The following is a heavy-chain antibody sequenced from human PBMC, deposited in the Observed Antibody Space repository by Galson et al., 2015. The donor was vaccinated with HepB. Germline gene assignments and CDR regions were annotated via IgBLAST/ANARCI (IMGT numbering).Heavy chain of an antibody. Sequence: QSGAEVKKPGESLKISCKGSGYSFTSYWIGWVRQMPGKGLEWMGIIYPGDSDTRYSPSFQGQVTISADKSISTAYLQWSSLKASDTAMYYCARLAVYYGFYQYYFDYWGQGTLVTVSS. CDR1: GYSFTSYW. CDR3: ARLAVYYGFYQYYFDY. D-gene: IGHD4-17*01. V-gene: IGHV5-51*01. CDR2: IYPGDSDT. J-gene: IGHJ4*02.